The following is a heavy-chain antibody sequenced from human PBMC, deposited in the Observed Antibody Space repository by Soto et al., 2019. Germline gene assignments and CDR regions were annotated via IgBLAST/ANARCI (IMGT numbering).Heavy chain of an antibody. Sequence: GGSLRLSCAASVFTFGDYAMIWVRQAPGKGLEWVGFIRSKAYGGTAEYAASVKGRFTISRDDSKSIAYLQMNSLKTEDTAMYFCTRDQPITPWGQGTMVTVSS. CDR1: VFTFGDYA. V-gene: IGHV3-49*04. J-gene: IGHJ3*01. CDR3: TRDQPITP. CDR2: IRSKAYGGTA. D-gene: IGHD3-10*01.